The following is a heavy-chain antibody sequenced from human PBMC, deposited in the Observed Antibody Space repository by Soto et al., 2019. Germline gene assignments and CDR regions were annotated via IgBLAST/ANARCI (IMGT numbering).Heavy chain of an antibody. J-gene: IGHJ3*02. Sequence: GGSLRLSCAASGFTFSDYYMDWVRQAPGKGLEWIGRIRNKANSYTTEYAASVKGRFSISRDDSKNSLYLQMNSLKTEDTAMYYCSSLKGNNCTDNVLDICGQGSKVPVSS. CDR1: GFTFSDYY. CDR2: IRNKANSYTT. D-gene: IGHD1-1*01. CDR3: SSLKGNNCTDNVLDI. V-gene: IGHV3-72*01.